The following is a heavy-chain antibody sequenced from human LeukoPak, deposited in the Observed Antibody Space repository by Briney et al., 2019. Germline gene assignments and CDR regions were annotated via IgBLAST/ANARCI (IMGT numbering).Heavy chain of an antibody. CDR2: IYYSGTT. J-gene: IGHJ4*02. V-gene: IGHV4-39*01. D-gene: IGHD3-10*01. Sequence: SETLSLTCTVSGASISSSSHYWGWIRQPPGKGLEWIGSIYYSGTTYNNPSLKRRTTISVDTTNNLYPPTLTPVTAAITAVYFCARHSGISMVLLVFDDWGQGTLVTVS. CDR1: GASISSSSHY. CDR3: ARHSGISMVLLVFDD.